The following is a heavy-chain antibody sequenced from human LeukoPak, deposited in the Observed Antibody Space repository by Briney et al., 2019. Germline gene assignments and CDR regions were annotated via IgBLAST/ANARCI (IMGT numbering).Heavy chain of an antibody. CDR1: GFTFSTYW. J-gene: IGHJ1*01. V-gene: IGHV3-21*01. Sequence: GGSLRLSCAASGFTFSTYWMSWVRQAPGKGLEWVSSISSSSSYIYYADSVKGRFTISRDNAKNSLYLQMNSLRAEDTAVYYCASGSSGWPEYFQHWGQGTLVTVSS. D-gene: IGHD6-19*01. CDR2: ISSSSSYI. CDR3: ASGSSGWPEYFQH.